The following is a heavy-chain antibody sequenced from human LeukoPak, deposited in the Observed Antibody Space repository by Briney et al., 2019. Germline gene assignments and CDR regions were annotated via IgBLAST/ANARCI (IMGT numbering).Heavy chain of an antibody. V-gene: IGHV3-48*01. CDR1: GFPFNSYS. CDR2: ISSTSTTV. D-gene: IGHD2-2*02. Sequence: GSLRLSCAASGFPFNSYSKNWVRPAPGKGLEWISYISSTSTTVLYADSVKGRFTISRDNAKNSLDLQMNSLRAEDTAVYYCARDRVTYTTSVDPLDYWGQGTLVTVSS. CDR3: ARDRVTYTTSVDPLDY. J-gene: IGHJ4*02.